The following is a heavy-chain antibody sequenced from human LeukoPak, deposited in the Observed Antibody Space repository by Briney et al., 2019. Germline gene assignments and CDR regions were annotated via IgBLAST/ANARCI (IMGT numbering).Heavy chain of an antibody. Sequence: GGSLRLSCAASGFTFSSYAMSWVRQAPGKGLEWVSAISGSGGSTYYADSVKGRFTISRDNSKNTLYLQMNSLRAEDTAVYYCARVALRWLQFTEFDYWGQGTLVTVSS. CDR3: ARVALRWLQFTEFDY. D-gene: IGHD5-24*01. V-gene: IGHV3-23*01. CDR2: ISGSGGST. CDR1: GFTFSSYA. J-gene: IGHJ4*02.